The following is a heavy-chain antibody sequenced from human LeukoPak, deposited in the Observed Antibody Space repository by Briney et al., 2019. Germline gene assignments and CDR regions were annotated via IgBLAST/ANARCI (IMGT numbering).Heavy chain of an antibody. D-gene: IGHD3-10*01. J-gene: IGHJ6*03. V-gene: IGHV4-59*01. Sequence: LSETLSLTCTVSGGSISSYYWSWIRQPPGKGLEWIGYIYYSGSTNYNPSLKSRVTISVDTSKNQFSLKLSSVTAADTAVYYCARYYYGSGSSEYYYYYMDVWGKGTTVTVSS. CDR2: IYYSGST. CDR3: ARYYYGSGSSEYYYYYMDV. CDR1: GGSISSYY.